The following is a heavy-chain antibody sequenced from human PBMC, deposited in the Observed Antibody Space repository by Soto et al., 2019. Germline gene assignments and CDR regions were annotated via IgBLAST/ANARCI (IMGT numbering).Heavy chain of an antibody. J-gene: IGHJ6*02. CDR3: AKGFLQLEGDYYHDMDV. CDR1: GLTFSSYG. Sequence: QVQVVESGGGVVQPGRSLRLSCAASGLTFSSYGMHWVRQAPGKGLEWVSVISFDGSNKYYADAVKGRFTISRDNSENRLYLQMNSLRVEDTAVYYCAKGFLQLEGDYYHDMDVWGQGTTVTVSS. D-gene: IGHD3-3*01. CDR2: ISFDGSNK. V-gene: IGHV3-30*18.